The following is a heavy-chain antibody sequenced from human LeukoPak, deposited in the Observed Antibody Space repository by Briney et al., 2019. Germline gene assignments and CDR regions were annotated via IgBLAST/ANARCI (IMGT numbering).Heavy chain of an antibody. V-gene: IGHV3-23*01. CDR2: ITDSGGAT. CDR1: GFAFTDYA. Sequence: GGSLRLSCAASGFAFTDYAISWVRQAPGKGLEWVSAITDSGGATYYADSVKGRFTVSRDNSKNTLYLQMNSLRGDDTAIYYCAKAYTRSWYAAFDIWGQGTMVTISS. CDR3: AKAYTRSWYAAFDI. J-gene: IGHJ3*02. D-gene: IGHD6-13*01.